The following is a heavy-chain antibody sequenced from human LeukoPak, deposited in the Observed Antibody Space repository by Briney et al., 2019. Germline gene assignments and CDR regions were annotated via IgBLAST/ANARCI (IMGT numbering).Heavy chain of an antibody. D-gene: IGHD3-10*01. J-gene: IGHJ4*02. Sequence: GGSLRLSCAASGFTFTKYGMSWVRQAPGKGLEWISTISDSGAYTYYADFVKGRFTVSRDNSKNMVFLEVNSLRAEDTATYFCAKGRILWFGEQSDFDYWGQGTLVTVSS. CDR2: ISDSGAYT. CDR3: AKGRILWFGEQSDFDY. V-gene: IGHV3-23*01. CDR1: GFTFTKYG.